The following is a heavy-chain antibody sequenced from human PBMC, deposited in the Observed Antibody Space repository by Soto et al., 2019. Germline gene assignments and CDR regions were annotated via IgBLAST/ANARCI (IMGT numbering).Heavy chain of an antibody. CDR3: AIYYPPKNIIRFDY. CDR2: ISSSGSSI. CDR1: GFTFSDYY. V-gene: IGHV3-11*01. J-gene: IGHJ4*02. Sequence: QVQLVESGGGLVKLGGSLRLSCAASGFTFSDYYMSWIRQAPGKGLEWVSYISSSGSSIYYADSVKGRFTISRDNAKNSLYLQMNSLRAEDTAVYYCAIYYPPKNIIRFDYWGQGTLVTVSS. D-gene: IGHD3-10*01.